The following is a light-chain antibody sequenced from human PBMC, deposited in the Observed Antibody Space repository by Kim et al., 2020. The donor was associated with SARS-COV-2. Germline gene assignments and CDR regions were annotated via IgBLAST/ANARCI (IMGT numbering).Light chain of an antibody. CDR2: GAS. CDR1: QSVSSSY. J-gene: IGKJ1*01. V-gene: IGKV3-20*01. CDR3: QQYGSSPWT. Sequence: EIVLTQSPATLSLSPGERATLSCRASQSVSSSYLAWYQQKPGQAPWLLIYGASSRATGIPDRFSGSGSGTDFTLTISRLEPEDFAVYYCQQYGSSPWTFGQGTKVDIK.